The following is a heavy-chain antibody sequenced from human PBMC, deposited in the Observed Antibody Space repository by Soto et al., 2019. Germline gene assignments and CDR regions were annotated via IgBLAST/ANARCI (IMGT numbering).Heavy chain of an antibody. Sequence: SVKVSCKTSGFTFSSSAVHWVRQARGHRLQWIGWIDVGSANANYAQMLQERVTISRDMSTSTAYMELSSLRPEDTAVYYCARHPGYYDILTGYATYYFDSWGQGILVTVSS. CDR3: ARHPGYYDILTGYATYYFDS. V-gene: IGHV1-58*01. J-gene: IGHJ4*02. CDR1: GFTFSSSA. CDR2: IDVGSANA. D-gene: IGHD3-9*01.